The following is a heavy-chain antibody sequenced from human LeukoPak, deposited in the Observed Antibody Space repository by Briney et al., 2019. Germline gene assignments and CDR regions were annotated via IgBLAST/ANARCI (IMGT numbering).Heavy chain of an antibody. Sequence: TSETLSLTCTVSGGSISSSSYSWGWIRQPPGKGLEWIGSIYYSGSTYYNPSLKSRVTISVDTSKNQFSLKLSSVTAADTAVYYCAYGSSSWPLYYYYYYYMDVWGKGTTVTVSS. CDR2: IYYSGST. D-gene: IGHD6-13*01. CDR1: GGSISSSSYS. CDR3: AYGSSSWPLYYYYYYYMDV. J-gene: IGHJ6*03. V-gene: IGHV4-39*07.